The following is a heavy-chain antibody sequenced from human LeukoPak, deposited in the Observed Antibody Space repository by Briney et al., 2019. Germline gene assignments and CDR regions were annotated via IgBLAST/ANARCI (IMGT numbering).Heavy chain of an antibody. V-gene: IGHV1-3*04. J-gene: IGHJ4*02. CDR1: GYTFTTYP. D-gene: IGHD5-12*01. CDR2: SNTGNAYT. Sequence: ASVKVSCKASGYTFTTYPIHWVRQAPGQRLEWMGWSNTGNAYTEFSQKFQGRVTITTDTSASAIYMELSSLRSEDTAVYYRAREDIVATRVPDYWGQGTLVTVSS. CDR3: AREDIVATRVPDY.